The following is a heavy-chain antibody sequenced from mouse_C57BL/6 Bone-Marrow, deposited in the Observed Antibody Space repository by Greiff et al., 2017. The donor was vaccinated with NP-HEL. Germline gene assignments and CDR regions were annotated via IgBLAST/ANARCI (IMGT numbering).Heavy chain of an antibody. J-gene: IGHJ4*01. D-gene: IGHD2-5*01. V-gene: IGHV1-19*01. CDR2: INPYNGGT. Sequence: VQLQQSGPVLVKPGASVKMSCKASGYTFTDYYMNWVKQSHGKSLEWIGVINPYNGGTSYNQKFKGKATLTVDKSSSTAYMELNSLTSEDSAVYYCARWGYSNSYAMDYWGQGTSVTVSS. CDR3: ARWGYSNSYAMDY. CDR1: GYTFTDYY.